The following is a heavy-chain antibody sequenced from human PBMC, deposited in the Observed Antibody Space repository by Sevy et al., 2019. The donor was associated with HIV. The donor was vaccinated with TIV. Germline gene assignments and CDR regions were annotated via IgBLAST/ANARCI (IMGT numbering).Heavy chain of an antibody. CDR3: ARESGSDWYLDA. J-gene: IGHJ5*02. Sequence: GGSLRLSCKASGFIFSRYGVHWVRQAPGKGLEWVASIFNDGKTKYYGDPVKGRFTISRDDSKNTLYLQMDSLRAEDTAVYYCARESGSDWYLDAWGQGTLVTVSS. V-gene: IGHV3-33*01. CDR2: IFNDGKTK. CDR1: GFIFSRYG. D-gene: IGHD6-19*01.